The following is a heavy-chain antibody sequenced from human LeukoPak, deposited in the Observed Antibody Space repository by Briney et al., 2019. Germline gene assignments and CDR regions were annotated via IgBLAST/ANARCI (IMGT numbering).Heavy chain of an antibody. Sequence: GGSLRLSCAASGFTFSSYSMNWVRQAPGKGLEWVAVISYDGSNKYYADSVKGRFTISRDNSKNTLYLQMNSLRAEDTAVYYCASNPSIVDYWGQGTLVTVSS. J-gene: IGHJ4*02. CDR1: GFTFSSYS. V-gene: IGHV3-30*03. CDR2: ISYDGSNK. D-gene: IGHD2-15*01. CDR3: ASNPSIVDY.